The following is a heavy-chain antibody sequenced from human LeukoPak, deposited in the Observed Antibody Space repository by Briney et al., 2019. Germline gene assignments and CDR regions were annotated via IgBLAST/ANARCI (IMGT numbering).Heavy chain of an antibody. CDR2: ISYDGSNK. D-gene: IGHD3-22*01. CDR3: AKDFEGLRAGDSSGYYYYYYYYGMDV. J-gene: IGHJ6*02. V-gene: IGHV3-30*18. CDR1: GFTFSSYG. Sequence: GGSLRLSCAASGFTFSSYGMHWVRQAPGKGLEWVAVISYDGSNKYYADSVKGRFTISRDNSKNTLYLQMNSLRAEDTAVYYCAKDFEGLRAGDSSGYYYYYYYYGMDVRGQGTTVTVSS.